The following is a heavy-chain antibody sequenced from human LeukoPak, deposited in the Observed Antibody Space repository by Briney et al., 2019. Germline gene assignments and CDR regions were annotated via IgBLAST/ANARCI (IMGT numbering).Heavy chain of an antibody. J-gene: IGHJ5*02. V-gene: IGHV1-46*01. CDR2: INPTGGST. D-gene: IGHD1-26*01. Sequence: ASVKVSCKASGYTFTSYDINWVRQAPGQGLEWMGLINPTGGSTGYAQKFQGRVTMTRDMSTSTDYMELSSLRSEDTAIYYCARDNSVGDNAWWFDPWGQGTLVTVSS. CDR1: GYTFTSYD. CDR3: ARDNSVGDNAWWFDP.